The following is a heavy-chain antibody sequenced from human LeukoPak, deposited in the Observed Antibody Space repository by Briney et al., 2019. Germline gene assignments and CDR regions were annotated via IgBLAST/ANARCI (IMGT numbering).Heavy chain of an antibody. CDR3: ARGRHIVVVTANDY. CDR2: ISSSSSYI. J-gene: IGHJ4*02. Sequence: GGSLRLSCAASGFTFSSYSMNWVRQAPGKGLEWVSSISSSSSYIYYADSVKGRFTISRDNAKNSLYLQMNSLRAEDTAVYYCARGRHIVVVTANDYWGQGTLVTVSS. V-gene: IGHV3-21*01. D-gene: IGHD2-21*02. CDR1: GFTFSSYS.